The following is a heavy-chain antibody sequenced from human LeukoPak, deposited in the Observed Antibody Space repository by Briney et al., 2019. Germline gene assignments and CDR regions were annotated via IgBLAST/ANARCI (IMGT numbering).Heavy chain of an antibody. CDR1: GYTFSSHG. V-gene: IGHV1-18*01. J-gene: IGHJ4*02. CDR2: ISPYKGNT. D-gene: IGHD6-25*01. Sequence: GASVKVSCKASGYTFSSHGISWVRQAPGQGLEWMGWISPYKGNTNYAQKLQGRVTMTTDTSTSTAYLELRSLRSDDAAVYYCATIHPTRLKFDYWGQGTLVTVSS. CDR3: ATIHPTRLKFDY.